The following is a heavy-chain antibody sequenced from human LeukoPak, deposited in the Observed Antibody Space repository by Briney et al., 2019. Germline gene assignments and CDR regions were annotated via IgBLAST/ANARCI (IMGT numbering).Heavy chain of an antibody. V-gene: IGHV3-30-3*01. J-gene: IGHJ4*02. CDR1: GFPFSSYA. CDR2: ISYDGSNK. Sequence: GRSLRLSCAASGFPFSSYAMHWLRQAPGKGLEWVAVISYDGSNKYYADSVKGRFTISRDNSKNTLYLQMNSLRAEDTAVYYCARGRDYYDSSGYYPFDYWGQGTLVTVSS. CDR3: ARGRDYYDSSGYYPFDY. D-gene: IGHD3-22*01.